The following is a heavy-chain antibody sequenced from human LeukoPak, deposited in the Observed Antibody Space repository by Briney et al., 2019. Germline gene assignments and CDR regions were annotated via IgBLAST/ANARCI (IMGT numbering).Heavy chain of an antibody. D-gene: IGHD3-9*01. CDR3: ARPLRYFVY. Sequence: SVKVSCKASGGTFSSYAISWVRQAPGPGLEWMGGMIPIFGTANYAQKFQGRVTITADESTSTAYRELSSQRSEDTAVYYCARPLRYFVYWGQGTLVTVSS. J-gene: IGHJ4*02. V-gene: IGHV1-69*13. CDR1: GGTFSSYA. CDR2: MIPIFGTA.